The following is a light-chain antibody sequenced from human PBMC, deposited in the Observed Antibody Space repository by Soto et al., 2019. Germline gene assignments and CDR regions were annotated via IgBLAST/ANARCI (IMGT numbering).Light chain of an antibody. CDR3: QQSYSTPHST. CDR1: QSISSY. Sequence: DIQMTQSPSSLSASVGDRVTITCRASQSISSYLNWYQQKPGKAPKLLIYAASSLQSGVPSRFSGSGSWTDFTLTISSLQPEDFATYYCQQSYSTPHSTFGPGTKVDIK. J-gene: IGKJ3*01. V-gene: IGKV1-39*01. CDR2: AAS.